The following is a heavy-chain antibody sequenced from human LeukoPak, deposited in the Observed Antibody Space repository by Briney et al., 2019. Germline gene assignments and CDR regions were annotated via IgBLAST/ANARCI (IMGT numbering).Heavy chain of an antibody. CDR1: GFTFNDYW. Sequence: GGSLRLSCAASGFTFNDYWMHWVRQAPGKGLEWVSAISGSGGSTYYADSVKGRFTISRDNSKNTLYLQMNSLRAEDTAVYYCAKDSVATRIVGATDFDYWGQGTLVTVSS. CDR3: AKDSVATRIVGATDFDY. CDR2: ISGSGGST. J-gene: IGHJ4*02. D-gene: IGHD1-26*01. V-gene: IGHV3-23*01.